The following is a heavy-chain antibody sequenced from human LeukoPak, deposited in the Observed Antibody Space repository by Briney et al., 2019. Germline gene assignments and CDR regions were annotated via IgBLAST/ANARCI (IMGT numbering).Heavy chain of an antibody. J-gene: IGHJ5*02. CDR1: GDSISSGGYY. Sequence: TLSLTCSVSGDSISSGGYYWHWIRQHPEKGLEWIGYIYSTGTTYYNPSLTSRLTMSLDTSKNQFSLKVTSVTAADTAVYFCARDRPDTTSPTTVGRFDPWGQGTLVTVSS. V-gene: IGHV4-31*03. CDR2: IYSTGTT. CDR3: ARDRPDTTSPTTVGRFDP. D-gene: IGHD1-26*01.